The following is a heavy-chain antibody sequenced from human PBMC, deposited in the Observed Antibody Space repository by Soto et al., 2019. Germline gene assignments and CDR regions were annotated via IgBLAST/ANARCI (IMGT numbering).Heavy chain of an antibody. CDR1: GFTFSIYS. CDR3: ARENALYYGSGSYLCYFDY. J-gene: IGHJ4*02. V-gene: IGHV3-21*01. Sequence: GGSLRLSCAASGFTFSIYSMNWVRQAPGKGLEWVSSISSSSSYIYYADSVKGRFTISRDNAKNSLYLQMNSLRAEDTAVYYCARENALYYGSGSYLCYFDYWGQGTLVTVSS. CDR2: ISSSSSYI. D-gene: IGHD3-10*01.